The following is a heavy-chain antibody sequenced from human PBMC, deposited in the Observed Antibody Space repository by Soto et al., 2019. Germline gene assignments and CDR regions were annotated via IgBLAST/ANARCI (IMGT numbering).Heavy chain of an antibody. Sequence: SGTLSLTRTFSGGSISRGGFYWSLIRQHPGKGLEWIGYIYYSGSTYYNPSLKSRVTISVDTSKNQFSLKLSSVTAADTAVYYCARGSKRRDGYNFSYYWGQGTLVTVSS. CDR1: GGSISRGGFY. CDR2: IYYSGST. CDR3: ARGSKRRDGYNFSYY. V-gene: IGHV4-31*03. J-gene: IGHJ4*02. D-gene: IGHD5-12*01.